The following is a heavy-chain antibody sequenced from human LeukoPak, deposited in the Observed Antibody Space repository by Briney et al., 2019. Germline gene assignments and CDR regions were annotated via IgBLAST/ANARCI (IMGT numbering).Heavy chain of an antibody. J-gene: IGHJ4*02. CDR2: MNPNSGNT. Sequence: ASVKVSCKASGYTFTSYDINWVRQATGQGLEWMGWMNPNSGNTGYAQKSQGRVTMTRNTSITAAYMELSGLRSEDTAVYYCARQGAYSSAIGMGYWGQGTLVTVSS. CDR3: ARQGAYSSAIGMGY. CDR1: GYTFTSYD. V-gene: IGHV1-8*01. D-gene: IGHD6-19*01.